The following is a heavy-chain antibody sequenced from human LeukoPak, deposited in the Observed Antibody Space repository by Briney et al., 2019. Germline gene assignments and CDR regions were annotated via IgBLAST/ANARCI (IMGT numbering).Heavy chain of an antibody. J-gene: IGHJ4*02. CDR2: INAGNGNT. V-gene: IGHV1-3*01. CDR1: GYTFTSYA. CDR3: AREGSGWYGHYFDY. D-gene: IGHD6-19*01. Sequence: ASVKVSCKASGYTFTSYAMHWVRQAPGQRLEWMGWINAGNGNTKYSQKFQGRVTITRDTSASTAYMELRSLRSDDTAVYYCAREGSGWYGHYFDYWGQGTLVTVSS.